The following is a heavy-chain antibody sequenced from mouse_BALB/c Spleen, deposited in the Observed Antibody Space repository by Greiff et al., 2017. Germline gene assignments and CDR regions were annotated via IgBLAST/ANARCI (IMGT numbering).Heavy chain of an antibody. J-gene: IGHJ3*01. V-gene: IGHV1-80*01. D-gene: IGHD2-1*01. CDR2: IYPGDGDT. CDR3: ARDDGNAFAY. CDR1: GYAFSSYC. Sequence: QVQLQQSGAELVRPGSSVKISCKASGYAFSSYCMNWVQQRPGQGLEWIGQIYPGDGDTNYNGKFKGKATLTADKSSSTAYMQLSSLTSEDSAVYFCARDDGNAFAYWGQGTLVTVSA.